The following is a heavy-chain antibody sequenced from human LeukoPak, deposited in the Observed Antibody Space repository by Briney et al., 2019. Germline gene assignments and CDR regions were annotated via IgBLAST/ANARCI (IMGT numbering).Heavy chain of an antibody. V-gene: IGHV3-23*01. D-gene: IGHD4-17*01. J-gene: IGHJ4*02. CDR2: ISGSGGST. CDR3: ATYDYGDYFRY. CDR1: GFTFSSYA. Sequence: PGGSLRLSCAASGFTFSSYAMSWVRQAPGKGLEWVSAISGSGGSTYYADSMKGRFTISRDNSKNTLYLQMNSLRAEDTAVYYCATYDYGDYFRYWGQGTLVTVSS.